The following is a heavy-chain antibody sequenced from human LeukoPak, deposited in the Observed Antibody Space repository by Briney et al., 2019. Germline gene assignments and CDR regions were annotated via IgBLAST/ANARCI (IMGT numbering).Heavy chain of an antibody. J-gene: IGHJ4*02. D-gene: IGHD2-8*01. CDR1: GFTFDDYA. CDR2: ISWNSGSI. Sequence: PGGSLRLSCAASGFTFDDYAMHWARQAPGKGLEWVSGISWNSGSIGYADSVKGRFTISRDNAKNSLYLQMNSLRAEDTALYYCAKDIDPRYCTNGVCYATVDYWGQGTLVTVSS. V-gene: IGHV3-9*01. CDR3: AKDIDPRYCTNGVCYATVDY.